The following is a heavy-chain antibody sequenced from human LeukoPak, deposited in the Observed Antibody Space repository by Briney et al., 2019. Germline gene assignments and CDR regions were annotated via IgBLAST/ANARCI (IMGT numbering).Heavy chain of an antibody. D-gene: IGHD6-13*01. V-gene: IGHV3-23*01. CDR2: ISGSGGST. Sequence: GGSLRLSCAASGFTFSSYTMNWVRQAPGKGLEWVSGISGSGGSTYYADSVKGRFTISRDNSKNTVYLQMNSLRAEDTAVYYCAKDIAAIGTDAFDIWGQGTMVTVSS. J-gene: IGHJ3*02. CDR1: GFTFSSYT. CDR3: AKDIAAIGTDAFDI.